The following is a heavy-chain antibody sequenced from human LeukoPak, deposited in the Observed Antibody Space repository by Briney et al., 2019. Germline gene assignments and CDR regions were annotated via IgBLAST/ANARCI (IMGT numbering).Heavy chain of an antibody. CDR1: GFTFSSYS. D-gene: IGHD5-18*01. J-gene: IGHJ4*02. CDR3: AKDVYSYGS. V-gene: IGHV3-48*01. CDR2: ISSSSSTI. Sequence: GGSLRLSCAASGFTFSSYSMNWVRQAPGKGLEWVSYISSSSSTIYYADSVKGRFTISRDNSKNTLYLQMNSLRAEDTAVYYCAKDVYSYGSWGQGTLVTVSS.